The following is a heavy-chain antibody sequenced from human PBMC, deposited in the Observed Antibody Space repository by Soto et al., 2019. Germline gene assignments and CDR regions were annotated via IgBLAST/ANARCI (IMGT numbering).Heavy chain of an antibody. V-gene: IGHV3-73*01. CDR1: GFTFSGSA. Sequence: GGSLRLSCAASGFTFSGSAIHWVRQASGKGLEWLGLIRSKANNYATAYGASVKGRFTISRDDSKNTAYLQMNSLKTEDTAIYYCSRQMFSPDNHWGQGTLVTVSS. D-gene: IGHD3-10*02. J-gene: IGHJ5*02. CDR3: SRQMFSPDNH. CDR2: IRSKANNYAT.